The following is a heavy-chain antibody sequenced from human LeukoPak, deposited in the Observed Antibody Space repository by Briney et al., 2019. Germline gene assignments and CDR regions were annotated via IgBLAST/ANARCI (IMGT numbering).Heavy chain of an antibody. J-gene: IGHJ2*01. Sequence: SETLSLTCTVSGGYISSYYWSWLRQPAGKGLEWIGRIYTSGSTNYNPSLKSRVNISVDKSKDQFSLKKRYVAAADTAVYYCARVHRTPIYGDSIYWYFDLWGRGTLVTVSS. D-gene: IGHD4-17*01. CDR1: GGYISSYY. V-gene: IGHV4-4*07. CDR2: IYTSGST. CDR3: ARVHRTPIYGDSIYWYFDL.